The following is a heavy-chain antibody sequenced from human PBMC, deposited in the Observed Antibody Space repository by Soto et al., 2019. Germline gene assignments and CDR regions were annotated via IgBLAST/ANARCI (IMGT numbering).Heavy chain of an antibody. CDR1: GFTFSNYA. CDR2: ISGSGATT. Sequence: GGSLRLSCTASGFTFSNYAMTWVRQAPGKGLEWVSGISGSGATTYYAGSVNGRFTVFRDNSKNTLSLQMNSLRAEDTAVYYCAKNTQTWAHADFDIWGQGTTVTVSS. CDR3: AKNTQTWAHADFDI. V-gene: IGHV3-23*01. D-gene: IGHD2-8*01. J-gene: IGHJ3*02.